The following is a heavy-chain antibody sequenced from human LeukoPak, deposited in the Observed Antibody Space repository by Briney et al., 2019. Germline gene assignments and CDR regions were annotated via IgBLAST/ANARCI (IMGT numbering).Heavy chain of an antibody. J-gene: IGHJ4*02. V-gene: IGHV1-18*04. Sequence: GASVKVSCKASGYTFTSYGISWVRQAPGQGLEWMGWISAYNGNTNYAQKLQGRVTMTTDTSTSTAYMELSSLRSEDTAVYYCARDYYDSSGHAFDYWGQGTLVTVSS. CDR3: ARDYYDSSGHAFDY. D-gene: IGHD3-22*01. CDR2: ISAYNGNT. CDR1: GYTFTSYG.